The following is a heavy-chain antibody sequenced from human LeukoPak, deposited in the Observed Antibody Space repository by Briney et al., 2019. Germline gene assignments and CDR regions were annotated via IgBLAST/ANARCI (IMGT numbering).Heavy chain of an antibody. Sequence: SETLSLTCTVSGGAISSSYWSWIRQPPGKGLEWIGYIYYSGSTDYNPSLKSRVTISVDTSKSQFSLKLSSVTAADTAVYYCARDRIAAAGFFDYWGQGTLVTVSS. CDR1: GGAISSSY. J-gene: IGHJ4*02. V-gene: IGHV4-59*01. D-gene: IGHD6-13*01. CDR2: IYYSGST. CDR3: ARDRIAAAGFFDY.